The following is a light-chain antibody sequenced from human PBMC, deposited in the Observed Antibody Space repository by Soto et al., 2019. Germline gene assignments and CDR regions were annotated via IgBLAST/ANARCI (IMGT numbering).Light chain of an antibody. CDR2: EVS. CDR1: SSDVGGYNY. V-gene: IGLV2-14*01. Sequence: QSALTQPASVSGSPGQSITIPCTGTSSDVGGYNYVSWYQQHPGKAPKLMIYEVSNRPSGVSNRFSGSKSGNTASLTTSGLQAEDESDYYCSSYTSTSTPYVFGTGTKVTV. J-gene: IGLJ1*01. CDR3: SSYTSTSTPYV.